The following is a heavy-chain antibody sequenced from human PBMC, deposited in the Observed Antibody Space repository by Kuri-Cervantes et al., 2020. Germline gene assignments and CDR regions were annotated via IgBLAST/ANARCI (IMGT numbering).Heavy chain of an antibody. V-gene: IGHV3-7*01. CDR2: IKQDGSEK. CDR1: GFTFSSYW. J-gene: IGHJ4*02. D-gene: IGHD5-12*01. Sequence: GESLKISCAASGFTFSSYWMSWVRQAPGKGLEWVANIKQDGSEKYYVDSVKGRFTISRDNAKNSLYLQMNSLRAEDTAVYYCARASYSGYDFGRPQQPYDYWGQGTLVTVSS. CDR3: ARASYSGYDFGRPQQPYDY.